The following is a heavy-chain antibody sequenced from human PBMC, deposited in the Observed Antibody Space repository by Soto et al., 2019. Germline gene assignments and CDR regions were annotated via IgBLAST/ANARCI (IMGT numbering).Heavy chain of an antibody. V-gene: IGHV1-69*13. J-gene: IGHJ6*02. CDR1: GGTFSSYA. CDR2: IIPIFGTA. Sequence: SVKVSCKASGGTFSSYAISWVRQAPGQGLEWMGGIIPIFGTANYAQKFQGRVTITADESTSTAYMELSSLRSEDTAVYYCASDYCSGGSCYLRGYYYYGMDVWGQGTTVTVSS. CDR3: ASDYCSGGSCYLRGYYYYGMDV. D-gene: IGHD2-15*01.